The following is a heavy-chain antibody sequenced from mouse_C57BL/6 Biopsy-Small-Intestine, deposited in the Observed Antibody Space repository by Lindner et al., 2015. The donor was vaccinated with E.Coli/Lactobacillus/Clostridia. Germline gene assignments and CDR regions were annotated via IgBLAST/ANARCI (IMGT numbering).Heavy chain of an antibody. D-gene: IGHD1-1*01. Sequence: SVKVSCKASGYTFTDYYIHWVRQAPGQRPEWMGWISPTTGTTNYAQTFQGRVTITRDTSLSTAYMEMNSLTSDDTAVYYCAKVAASNRGPSYYHFDYWGQGTLVTVSS. V-gene: IGHV1-84*02. CDR1: GYTFTDYY. CDR2: ISPTTGTT. J-gene: IGHJ4*01. CDR3: AKVAASNRGPSYYHFDY.